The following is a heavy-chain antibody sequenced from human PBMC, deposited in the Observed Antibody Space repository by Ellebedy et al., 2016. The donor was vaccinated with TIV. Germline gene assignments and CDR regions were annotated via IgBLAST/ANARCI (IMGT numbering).Heavy chain of an antibody. D-gene: IGHD6-6*01. Sequence: MPSEPLSLTCAVPGGSTSSDGYSWSWIRQPPGKGLEWIGYIYHSGSTYYNVSLTSPVTISVDRSKNQFSLNLSSVTAADTAVYYCAGGQLVLSYWGQGTLVTVSS. CDR2: IYHSGST. CDR3: AGGQLVLSY. CDR1: GGSTSSDGYS. J-gene: IGHJ4*02. V-gene: IGHV4-30-2*01.